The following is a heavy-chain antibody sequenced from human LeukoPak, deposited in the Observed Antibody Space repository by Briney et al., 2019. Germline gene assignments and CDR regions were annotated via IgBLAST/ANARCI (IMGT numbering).Heavy chain of an antibody. J-gene: IGHJ4*02. CDR2: INPNSGGT. V-gene: IGHV1-2*02. D-gene: IGHD6-19*01. CDR3: ARAPASLGYSSGWLLDY. CDR1: GYTFTGYY. Sequence: ASVKVSCKASGYTFTGYYMHWVRQAPGQGLEWMGWINPNSGGTNYAQKFQGRVTMTRDTSISTAYMELSRLRSDDTAVYYCARAPASLGYSSGWLLDYWGQGTLVTVSS.